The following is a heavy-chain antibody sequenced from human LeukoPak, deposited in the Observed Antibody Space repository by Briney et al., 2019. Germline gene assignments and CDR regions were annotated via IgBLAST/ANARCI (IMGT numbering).Heavy chain of an antibody. CDR1: GLTFSSSW. CDR3: ARDLAYSRLDY. J-gene: IGHJ4*02. CDR2: INPEGSEK. D-gene: IGHD5-18*01. V-gene: IGHV3-7*01. Sequence: GGSLRLTCAVSGLTFSSSWMDWVRQAPGKGLEWVASINPEGSEKYSADSVKGRFTISRDNAKNSLYLQMDSLRVEDTAFYYCARDLAYSRLDYWGQGMLVTVSS.